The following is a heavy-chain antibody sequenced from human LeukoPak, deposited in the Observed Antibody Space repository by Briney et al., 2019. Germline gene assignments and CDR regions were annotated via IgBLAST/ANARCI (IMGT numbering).Heavy chain of an antibody. CDR1: GGSISSSSYY. Sequence: SETLSLTCNVSGGSISSSSYYWGWIRQPPGKGLEWIGSIYYSGSTYYNPSLKSRVTISVDTSKNQFSLKLSSVTAADTAVYYCASEPRYSSSYFFDPWGQGTLVTVSS. J-gene: IGHJ5*02. V-gene: IGHV4-39*01. CDR3: ASEPRYSSSYFFDP. D-gene: IGHD6-13*01. CDR2: IYYSGST.